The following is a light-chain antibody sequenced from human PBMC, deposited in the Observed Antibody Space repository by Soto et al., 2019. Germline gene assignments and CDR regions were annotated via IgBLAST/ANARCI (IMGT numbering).Light chain of an antibody. CDR1: QSVSSN. Sequence: EIVITQSPATLSVSPGERATLSCRASQSVSSNLAWYQQKPGQAPRLLIYGASTRANGIPDRFSGSGSGTELTLTISRLEPEDFAVYYCQQYNNWPTWTFGQGTKVDIK. CDR3: QQYNNWPTWT. CDR2: GAS. V-gene: IGKV3D-15*01. J-gene: IGKJ1*01.